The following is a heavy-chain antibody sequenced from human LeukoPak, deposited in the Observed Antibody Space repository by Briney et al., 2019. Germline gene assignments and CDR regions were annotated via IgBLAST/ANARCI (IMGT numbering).Heavy chain of an antibody. Sequence: SETLSLTCTVSGGSISSGGYYWSWIRQPPGKGLEWIGYIYHSGSTYYNPSLKSRVTISVDRSKNQFSLKLSSVTAADTAVYYCARWERGYSYGGDYWGQGTLVTVSS. J-gene: IGHJ4*02. D-gene: IGHD5-18*01. CDR1: GGSISSGGYY. V-gene: IGHV4-30-2*01. CDR2: IYHSGST. CDR3: ARWERGYSYGGDY.